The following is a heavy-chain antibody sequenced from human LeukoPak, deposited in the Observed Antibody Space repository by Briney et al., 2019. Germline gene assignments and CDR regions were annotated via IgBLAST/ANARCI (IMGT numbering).Heavy chain of an antibody. V-gene: IGHV3-53*01. CDR1: GFTVSSNY. J-gene: IGHJ4*02. D-gene: IGHD3-10*01. CDR3: AREYGSGTGDY. Sequence: GGSLRLSCAASGFTVSSNYMSWVRQAPGKGLEWVSVNYSGGSTYYADSVKGRFTISRDNSKNTLYLQMNSLRAEDTAVYYCAREYGSGTGDYWGQGTLVTVSS. CDR2: NYSGGST.